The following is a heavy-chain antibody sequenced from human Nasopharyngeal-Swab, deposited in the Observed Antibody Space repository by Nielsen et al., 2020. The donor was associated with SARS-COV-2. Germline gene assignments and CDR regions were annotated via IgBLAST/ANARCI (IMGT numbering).Heavy chain of an antibody. Sequence: GEFLKISCAASGFTFSSYDMHWVRQATGKGLEWVSAIGTAGDTYYPGSVKGRFTISRENAKNSLYLQMNSLRAGDTAVYYCAREGSTGYYYGMDVWGQGTTVTVSS. D-gene: IGHD1-1*01. CDR1: GFTFSSYD. CDR2: IGTAGDT. CDR3: AREGSTGYYYGMDV. V-gene: IGHV3-13*04. J-gene: IGHJ6*02.